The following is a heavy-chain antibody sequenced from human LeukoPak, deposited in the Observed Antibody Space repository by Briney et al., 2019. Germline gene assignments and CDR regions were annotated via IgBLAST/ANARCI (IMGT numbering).Heavy chain of an antibody. CDR3: ARGIVVDGYMDV. V-gene: IGHV3-48*01. CDR2: ISGNSNNI. D-gene: IGHD2-21*01. J-gene: IGHJ6*03. Sequence: GGSLRLSCAASGFTFSSYSMNWVRQAPGKGLEWISYISGNSNNIKYADSVKGRFTISRDNAKNSLSLQMNSLRAEDTAVYYCARGIVVDGYMDVWGKGTTVTVSS. CDR1: GFTFSSYS.